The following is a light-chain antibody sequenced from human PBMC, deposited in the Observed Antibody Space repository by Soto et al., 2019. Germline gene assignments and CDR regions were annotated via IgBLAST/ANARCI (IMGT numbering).Light chain of an antibody. V-gene: IGKV3-20*01. J-gene: IGKJ1*01. CDR3: QHYGSSPWT. Sequence: EVVLTQSPGTLSLSPGERATLSCWASQSVSGNYLAWHQQKPGQAPRLLIYAVSRRATGIPDRFSGSGSGTDFTLTISRLEPEDFAVYSCQHYGSSPWTFGQGTKVEIK. CDR1: QSVSGNY. CDR2: AVS.